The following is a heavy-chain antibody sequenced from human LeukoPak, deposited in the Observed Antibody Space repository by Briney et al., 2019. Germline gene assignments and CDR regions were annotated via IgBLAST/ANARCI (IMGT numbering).Heavy chain of an antibody. J-gene: IGHJ4*02. CDR1: GFTFSSYA. D-gene: IGHD6-19*01. V-gene: IGHV3-23*01. CDR3: AKDIPGYSSGWYVSLPGY. CDR2: ISGSGGST. Sequence: GGSLRLSCAASGFTFSSYAMSWVRQAPGKGLEWVSAISGSGGSTYYADSVKGRFTISRDNSKNTLYLQMNSLRAEDTAVYYCAKDIPGYSSGWYVSLPGYWGQGTLVTASS.